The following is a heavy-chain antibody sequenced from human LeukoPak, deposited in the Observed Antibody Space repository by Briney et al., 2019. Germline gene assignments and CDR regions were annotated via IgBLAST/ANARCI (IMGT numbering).Heavy chain of an antibody. D-gene: IGHD3-22*01. CDR3: RLDSVDYYSFDH. V-gene: IGHV4-39*07. CDR1: DDSILSRTHD. CDR2: IYYGGST. J-gene: IGHJ4*02. Sequence: SETLSLTCSVSDDSILSRTHDWAWIRQPPGKGLEWIGTIYYGGSTYYNPSLKSRVTVSVDRSKNQFSLKLNSVTAADTAVYYCRLDSVDYYSFDHWGRGILVTVS.